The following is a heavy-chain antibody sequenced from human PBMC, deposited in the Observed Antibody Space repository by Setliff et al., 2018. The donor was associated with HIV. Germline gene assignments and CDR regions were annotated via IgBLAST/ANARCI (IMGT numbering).Heavy chain of an antibody. Sequence: PSETMSLTCALSGASFVGDNHWSWIRQTPERGLEWIAYFMYTDIHYVNYLNYRNPSLASRLSISVDESKNQLSLTLSSVTAADTAVYYCARARSDWYNVRPYYFDLWGQGTPVTVSS. D-gene: IGHD6-19*01. V-gene: IGHV4-30-4*01. J-gene: IGHJ4*02. CDR2: FMYTDIHYVNYLN. CDR3: ARARSDWYNVRPYYFDL. CDR1: GASFVGDNH.